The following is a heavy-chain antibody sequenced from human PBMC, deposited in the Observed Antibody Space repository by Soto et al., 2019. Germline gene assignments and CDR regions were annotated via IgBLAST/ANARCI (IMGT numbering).Heavy chain of an antibody. Sequence: GGSLRLSCAASGFTFSNAWMSWDRQAPGKGLEWVGRIKSKTDGGTTDYAAPVKGRITISRDDSKNTLYLQMNSLKTEDTAVYYCTSNSNSGSYGHDAFDIWGQGTMVTVSS. D-gene: IGHD1-26*01. J-gene: IGHJ3*02. CDR1: GFTFSNAW. CDR3: TSNSNSGSYGHDAFDI. V-gene: IGHV3-15*01. CDR2: IKSKTDGGTT.